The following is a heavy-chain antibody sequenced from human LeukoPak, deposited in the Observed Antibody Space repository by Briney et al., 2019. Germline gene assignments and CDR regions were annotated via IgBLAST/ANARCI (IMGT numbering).Heavy chain of an antibody. CDR1: GFTFSRYS. V-gene: IGHV3-21*01. CDR2: ISSSSSYI. D-gene: IGHD2-21*02. J-gene: IGHJ3*02. Sequence: PGGSLRLSCAASGFTFSRYSMNWVRQAPGKGLEWVSSISSSSSYIYYADSVKGRFTISRDNAKNSLYLQMNSLRAEDTAVYYCARDGPYCGGDCYSYAFDIWGQGTIVTVSS. CDR3: ARDGPYCGGDCYSYAFDI.